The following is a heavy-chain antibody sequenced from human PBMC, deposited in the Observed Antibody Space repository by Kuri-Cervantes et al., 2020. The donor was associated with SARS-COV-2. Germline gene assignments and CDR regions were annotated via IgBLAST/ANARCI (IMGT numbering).Heavy chain of an antibody. V-gene: IGHV3-30*02. D-gene: IGHD5-12*01. Sequence: GESLKISCAASGFTFSSYGMHWVRQAPGKGLEWVAFIRYDGSNKYYADSVKGRFTISRDNSKNTLYLQMSSLRAEDTAVYYCATALIVATVDYWGQGTLVTVSS. CDR3: ATALIVATVDY. J-gene: IGHJ4*02. CDR2: IRYDGSNK. CDR1: GFTFSSYG.